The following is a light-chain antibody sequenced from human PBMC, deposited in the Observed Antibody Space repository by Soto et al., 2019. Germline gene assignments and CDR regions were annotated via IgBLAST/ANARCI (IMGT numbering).Light chain of an antibody. CDR3: QAWATGIHI. J-gene: IGLJ2*01. V-gene: IGLV4-69*01. CDR2: VNSDGSH. Sequence: QLVLTQSPSASASLGASVKLTCTLSSRHNTNAIAWHQQQPKKDPRFLMKVNSDGSHFKGDGIPDRFSGSSSGAERYLTISSLQSEDEADYYCQAWATGIHIFGGGTKLTVL. CDR1: SRHNTNA.